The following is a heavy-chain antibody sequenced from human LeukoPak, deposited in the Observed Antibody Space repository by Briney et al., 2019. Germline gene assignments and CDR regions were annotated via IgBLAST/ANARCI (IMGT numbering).Heavy chain of an antibody. V-gene: IGHV3-53*01. J-gene: IGHJ6*02. CDR3: ARDRFHGMDA. CDR1: GFSVGTDY. CDR2: IYSDDTT. Sequence: GGSLRLSCAASGFSVGTDYVAWVRQAPGKGLEWVSIIYSDDTTYYGDSVKGRFTISRHSSKNTVYLQMNSLRAEDTAVYYCARDRFHGMDAWGQGTTVAVSS.